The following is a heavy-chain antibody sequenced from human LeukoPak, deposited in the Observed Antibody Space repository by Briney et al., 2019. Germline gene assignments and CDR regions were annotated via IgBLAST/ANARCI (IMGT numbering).Heavy chain of an antibody. CDR2: IIPIFGTA. V-gene: IGHV1-69*13. Sequence: ASVKVSCKASGYTFTSYGISWVRQAPGQGLEWMGGIIPIFGTANYAQKFQGRVTITADESTSTAYMELSSLRSEDTAVYYCARNRRDGYNYPWFDYWGQGTLVTVSS. D-gene: IGHD5-24*01. J-gene: IGHJ4*02. CDR3: ARNRRDGYNYPWFDY. CDR1: GYTFTSYG.